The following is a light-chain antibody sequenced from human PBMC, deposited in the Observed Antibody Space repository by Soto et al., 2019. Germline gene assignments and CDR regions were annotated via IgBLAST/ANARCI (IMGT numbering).Light chain of an antibody. CDR3: CSYAGSSTWV. J-gene: IGLJ3*02. CDR1: SSDVGNYNL. Sequence: QSALTQPASVSGSPGQSITISCTGTSSDVGNYNLVSWYQHYPGKAPKVMIYEGYKRPSGVSNRFSGSKSGNTASLTIPGLQAEDEADYYCCSYAGSSTWVFGGGTQLTVL. CDR2: EGY. V-gene: IGLV2-23*01.